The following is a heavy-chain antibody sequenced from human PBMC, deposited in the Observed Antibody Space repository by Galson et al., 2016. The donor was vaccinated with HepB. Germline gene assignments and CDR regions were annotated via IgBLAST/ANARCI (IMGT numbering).Heavy chain of an antibody. CDR3: ARLVHGGTFFDS. CDR2: IHYRGTT. CDR1: GGSISSNIYL. Sequence: LSLTCTVSGGSISSNIYLWAWVRQPPGKGLEWIGTIHYRGTTYYNPSLKSRLTMDVDTSKNQFSLKLSSVTAADTSVYYCARLVHGGTFFDSWGQGTLVTVSA. D-gene: IGHD1-14*01. V-gene: IGHV4-39*01. J-gene: IGHJ4*02.